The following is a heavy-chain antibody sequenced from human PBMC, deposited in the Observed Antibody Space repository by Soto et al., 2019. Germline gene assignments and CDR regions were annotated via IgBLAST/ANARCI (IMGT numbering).Heavy chain of an antibody. D-gene: IGHD6-13*01. Sequence: GGSLRLSCAASGFTFSSYWIHWVRQAPGKGLVWVSRINSDGSTTSYADSVRGRFTISRDNAKNTLYLQMNSLRAEDTAVYYCARDLTAPGPPDAFDIWGQGTMVTVSS. CDR3: ARDLTAPGPPDAFDI. CDR1: GFTFSSYW. J-gene: IGHJ3*02. CDR2: INSDGSTT. V-gene: IGHV3-74*01.